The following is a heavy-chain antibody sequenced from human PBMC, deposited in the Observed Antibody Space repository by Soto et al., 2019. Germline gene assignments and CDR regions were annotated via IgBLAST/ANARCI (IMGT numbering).Heavy chain of an antibody. CDR2: VHHSWGS. Sequence: QVQLQESGPGLVKPSETLSLSCTVSGGSISSYYWSWFRQSPGKRMEWIGYVHHSWGSSYNPSLQSRVAISLDTSKSQFSLKVTSVAATDTAVYYCARQGFGPLHGLVEAWGQGTTVTVSS. CDR3: ARQGFGPLHGLVEA. CDR1: GGSISSYY. D-gene: IGHD3-10*01. J-gene: IGHJ6*02. V-gene: IGHV4-59*08.